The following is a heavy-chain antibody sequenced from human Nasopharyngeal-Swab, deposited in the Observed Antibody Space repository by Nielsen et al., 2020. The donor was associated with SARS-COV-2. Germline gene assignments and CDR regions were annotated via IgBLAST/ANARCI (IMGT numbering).Heavy chain of an antibody. V-gene: IGHV4-39*07. CDR2: INHSGST. CDR1: GGSVSSGSYY. Sequence: SETLSLTCTVSGGSVSSGSYYWSWIRQPPGKGLEWIGEINHSGSTNYNPSLKSRVTISVDTSKNQFSLKLSSVTAADTAVYYCARREDTIFGVVTHFDYWGQGTLVTVSS. CDR3: ARREDTIFGVVTHFDY. J-gene: IGHJ4*02. D-gene: IGHD3-3*01.